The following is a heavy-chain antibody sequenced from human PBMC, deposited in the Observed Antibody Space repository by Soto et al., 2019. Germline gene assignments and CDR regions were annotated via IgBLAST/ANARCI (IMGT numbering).Heavy chain of an antibody. D-gene: IGHD2-15*01. Sequence: AGGSLRLSCAASGFTFSSYSMNWVRQAPGKGLEWVSYISSSSSTIYYADSVKGRFTISRDNAKNSLYLQMNSLRDEDTAVYYCARDDTRAYCSGGSCYYYYYAMDVWGQGTSVTLSS. CDR1: GFTFSSYS. V-gene: IGHV3-48*02. CDR3: ARDDTRAYCSGGSCYYYYYAMDV. CDR2: ISSSSSTI. J-gene: IGHJ6*02.